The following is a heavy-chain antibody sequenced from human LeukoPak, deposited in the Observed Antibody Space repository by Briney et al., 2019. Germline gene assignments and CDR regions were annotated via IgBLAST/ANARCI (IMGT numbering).Heavy chain of an antibody. CDR2: INPSGGST. Sequence: ASVKVSCKASGYTFTSYYMHWVRQAPGQGLEWMGIINPSGGSTSYAQKFQGRVTMTRDTSTSTVYMDLSSLRSEDTAVYYCARARQYQLLSPQQHYGMDVWGQGTTVTVSS. D-gene: IGHD2-2*01. V-gene: IGHV1-46*01. J-gene: IGHJ6*02. CDR3: ARARQYQLLSPQQHYGMDV. CDR1: GYTFTSYY.